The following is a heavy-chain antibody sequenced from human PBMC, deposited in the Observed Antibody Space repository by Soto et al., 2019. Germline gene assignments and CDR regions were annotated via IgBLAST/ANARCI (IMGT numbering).Heavy chain of an antibody. CDR2: IRSKAYGGRT. D-gene: IGHD3-10*01. V-gene: IGHV3-49*03. CDR3: AKGGPHYYYYYGMDV. Sequence: GVSLRLSCTASGFTFGDYAMSWFRQAPGKGLEWVGFIRSKAYGGRTEYAASVKGRFTISRDDSKRIAYLQMNSLRAEDTAVYYCAKGGPHYYYYYGMDVWGQGTTVTVSS. CDR1: GFTFGDYA. J-gene: IGHJ6*02.